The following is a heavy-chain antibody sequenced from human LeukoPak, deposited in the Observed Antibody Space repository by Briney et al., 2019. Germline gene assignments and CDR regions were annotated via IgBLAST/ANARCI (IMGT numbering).Heavy chain of an antibody. CDR1: GFTVSGFW. Sequence: GGSLRLSCVVSGFTVSGFWMSWVRQAPGKGLEWVANIKQDGSEKYYVDSVKGRFTISRDNAKNSLYLQMNSLRAEDTAVYYCARDRLNYYDSSGYYSNYWGQGTLVTVSS. V-gene: IGHV3-7*01. D-gene: IGHD3-22*01. CDR3: ARDRLNYYDSSGYYSNY. CDR2: IKQDGSEK. J-gene: IGHJ4*02.